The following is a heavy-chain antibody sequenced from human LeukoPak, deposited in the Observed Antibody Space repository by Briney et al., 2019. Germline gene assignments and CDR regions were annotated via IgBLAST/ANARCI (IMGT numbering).Heavy chain of an antibody. J-gene: IGHJ4*02. CDR2: INWNGGST. Sequence: GGSLRLSCAASGFTFDDYTMSWVRQAPGKGLEWVSGINWNGGSTGYVDSVKGRFTISRDNAKNSLYLQMNSLRAEDTAVYYCAKAPYGSGSTTDYWGQGTLVTVSS. V-gene: IGHV3-20*04. CDR1: GFTFDDYT. D-gene: IGHD3-10*01. CDR3: AKAPYGSGSTTDY.